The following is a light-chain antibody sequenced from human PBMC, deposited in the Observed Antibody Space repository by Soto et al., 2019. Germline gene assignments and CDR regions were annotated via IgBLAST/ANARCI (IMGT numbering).Light chain of an antibody. J-gene: IGKJ1*01. V-gene: IGKV3-15*01. CDR1: QSVRSN. CDR3: QQYGDWPPWT. CDR2: GAS. Sequence: ETVMTQAPATLSVSPGERPTLSCRASQSVRSNLAWYQQRPGQPPRLXXYGASARATGIPARFTGGGSGTEFTLPITSLQSEDFAVYYCQQYGDWPPWTFGQGTKVDIK.